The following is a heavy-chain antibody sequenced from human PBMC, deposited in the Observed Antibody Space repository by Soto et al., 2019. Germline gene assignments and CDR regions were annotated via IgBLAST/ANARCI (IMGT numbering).Heavy chain of an antibody. Sequence: ETLSLTCTVSGGSISSSSYYWGWIRQPPGKGLEWIGSIYYSGSTYYNPSLKSRVTISVDTSKNQFSLKLSSVTAADTAVYYCAILYDFWSGYYGRFDYWGQGTLVTVSS. J-gene: IGHJ4*02. CDR2: IYYSGST. V-gene: IGHV4-39*01. CDR1: GGSISSSSYY. CDR3: AILYDFWSGYYGRFDY. D-gene: IGHD3-3*01.